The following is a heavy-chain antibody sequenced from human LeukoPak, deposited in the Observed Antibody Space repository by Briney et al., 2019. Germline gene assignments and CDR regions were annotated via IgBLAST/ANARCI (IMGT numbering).Heavy chain of an antibody. CDR3: AKDGTMVRGVIIRYFDY. J-gene: IGHJ4*02. D-gene: IGHD3-10*01. Sequence: GGSLRLSCVVSGITLSNYGMSWVRQAPGKGLEWVSAISGSGGSTYYADSVKGRFTISRDNSKNTLYLQMNSLRAEDTAVYYCAKDGTMVRGVIIRYFDYWGQGTLVTVSS. V-gene: IGHV3-23*01. CDR2: ISGSGGST. CDR1: GITLSNYG.